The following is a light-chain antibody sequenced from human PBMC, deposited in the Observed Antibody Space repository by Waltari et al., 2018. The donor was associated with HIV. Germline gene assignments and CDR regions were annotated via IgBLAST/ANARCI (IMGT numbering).Light chain of an antibody. CDR2: RNN. CDR3: AAWDDTLTVV. J-gene: IGLJ2*01. Sequence: QSVLTQPPSASGTPGQSVTISCSGTSSNIGTNYVYWYQQFPGTAPKLLIYRNNKRPSVCPDRCSGSKSGTSASLAISGLRSDDEADYYCAAWDDTLTVVFGGGTKLTVL. CDR1: SSNIGTNY. V-gene: IGLV1-47*01.